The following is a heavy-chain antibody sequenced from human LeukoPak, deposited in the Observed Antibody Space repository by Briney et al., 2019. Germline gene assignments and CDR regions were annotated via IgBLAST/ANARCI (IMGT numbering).Heavy chain of an antibody. CDR2: ISSSGSTI. Sequence: GGSLRLSCAASGFTFSTYDMSWVRQAPGKGLEWVSYISSSGSTIYYADSVKGRFTISRDNAKNSLYLQMNSLRAEDTAVYYCAELGITMIGGVWGKGTTVTISS. V-gene: IGHV3-48*03. CDR1: GFTFSTYD. CDR3: AELGITMIGGV. D-gene: IGHD3-10*02. J-gene: IGHJ6*04.